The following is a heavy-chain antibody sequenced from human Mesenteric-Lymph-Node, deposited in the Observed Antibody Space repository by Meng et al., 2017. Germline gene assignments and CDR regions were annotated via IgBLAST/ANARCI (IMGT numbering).Heavy chain of an antibody. CDR3: ARERFGESPDF. CDR2: INPSGGGT. V-gene: IGHV1-46*01. D-gene: IGHD3-16*01. J-gene: IGHJ4*02. CDR1: GGTFSSYA. Sequence: ASVKVSCKASGGTFSSYAISWVRQAPGQGLEWMGIINPSGGGTSYPQKFQGRVTMTRDTSTSTVYMELSSLRSEDTAVYYCARERFGESPDFWGQGTLVTVSS.